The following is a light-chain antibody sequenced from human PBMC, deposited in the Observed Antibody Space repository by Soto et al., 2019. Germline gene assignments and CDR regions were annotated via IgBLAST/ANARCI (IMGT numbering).Light chain of an antibody. V-gene: IGKV3-15*01. J-gene: IGKJ5*01. CDR3: QQYNNWPPIT. CDR1: QSVSSN. Sequence: EIVMTQSPATLSVSPGERATLSCRASQSVSSNLAWYQQKPGQAPRLLINGASTRATGVPARFSGSGSGTEFTLIINSLQSEDFAVYYCQQYNNWPPITFGQGTRLQI. CDR2: GAS.